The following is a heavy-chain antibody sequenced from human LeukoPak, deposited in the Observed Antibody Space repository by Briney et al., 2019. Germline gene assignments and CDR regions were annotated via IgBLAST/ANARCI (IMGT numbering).Heavy chain of an antibody. V-gene: IGHV4-59*01. Sequence: SETLSLTCTVSGGSISSYYWSWIRQPPGKGLEWIGYIYYSGSTNYNPSLKSRVTISVDTSKNQFSLKLSSVTAADTAVYYCARGLRHSYGEGVDYWGQGTLVTVPS. CDR2: IYYSGST. J-gene: IGHJ4*02. CDR1: GGSISSYY. D-gene: IGHD5-18*01. CDR3: ARGLRHSYGEGVDY.